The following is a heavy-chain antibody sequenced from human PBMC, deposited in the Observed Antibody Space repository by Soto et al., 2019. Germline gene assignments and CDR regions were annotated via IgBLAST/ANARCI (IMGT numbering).Heavy chain of an antibody. V-gene: IGHV3-7*03. CDR3: ARDRGLQSNYDY. CDR2: IKQDGSEK. Sequence: EVQLVESGGGLVQPGGSLRLSCAASGFTFSSYWMSWVRQAPGKGLEWVANIKQDGSEKYYVDSVKGRFTISRDNAKNSLYLQMNRLISEDTAVYYCARDRGLQSNYDYWGQGTLVTVSS. J-gene: IGHJ4*02. CDR1: GFTFSSYW. D-gene: IGHD5-12*01.